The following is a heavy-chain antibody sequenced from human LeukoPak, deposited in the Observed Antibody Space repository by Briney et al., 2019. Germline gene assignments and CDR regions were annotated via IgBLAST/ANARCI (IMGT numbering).Heavy chain of an antibody. CDR1: GFTFDDYA. Sequence: GRSLRLSCAASGFTFDDYAMHWVRQAPGKGLEWVSGITGDSGTSVYADSVKGRFTISRDNAKNSLYLQMGSLRAEDMAVYYCARGPSGWYYAFDIWGQGTMVTVSS. CDR3: ARGPSGWYYAFDI. CDR2: ITGDSGTS. V-gene: IGHV3-9*03. J-gene: IGHJ3*02. D-gene: IGHD6-19*01.